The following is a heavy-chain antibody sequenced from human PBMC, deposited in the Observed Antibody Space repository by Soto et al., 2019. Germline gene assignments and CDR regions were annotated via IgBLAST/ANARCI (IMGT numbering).Heavy chain of an antibody. D-gene: IGHD1-7*01. Sequence: ASVKVSCKASGYTFTDYYIHWVRQAPGQGLEWMGWINPNSGGTNYAQKFQGRVTMTRDTSISTAYMELSRLRSDDTAVYYCARKLELRGSYYYYYDMDVWGQGTTVPVSS. J-gene: IGHJ6*02. CDR3: ARKLELRGSYYYYYDMDV. CDR1: GYTFTDYY. V-gene: IGHV1-2*02. CDR2: INPNSGGT.